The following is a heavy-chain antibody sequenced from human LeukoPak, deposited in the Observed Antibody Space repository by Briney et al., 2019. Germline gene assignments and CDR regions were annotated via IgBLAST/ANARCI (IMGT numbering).Heavy chain of an antibody. D-gene: IGHD6-6*01. CDR2: IIPIFGTA. CDR3: AREGIAARRYYYYYMDV. Sequence: GASVKVSCKASGGTFSSYAISWVRQAPGQGLEWMGGIIPIFGTANYAQKFQGRVTITADESTSTAYMELSSLRSEDTAVYYCAREGIAARRYYYYYMDVWGQGTLVTVSS. V-gene: IGHV1-69*13. CDR1: GGTFSSYA. J-gene: IGHJ6*03.